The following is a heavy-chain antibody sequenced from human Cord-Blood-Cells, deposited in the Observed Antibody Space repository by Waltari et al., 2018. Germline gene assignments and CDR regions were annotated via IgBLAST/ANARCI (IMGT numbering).Heavy chain of an antibody. CDR2: INHSGST. V-gene: IGHV4-34*01. D-gene: IGHD6-13*01. Sequence: QVQLQQWGAGLLKPSETLSLTCAVYGGSFSGYYWSWIRPPPGKGLEWIGEINHSGSTNYNPSLKSRVTISVDTSKNQFSLKLSSVTAADTAVYYCARVGRAAAPNRWFDPWGQGTLVTVSS. CDR3: ARVGRAAAPNRWFDP. CDR1: GGSFSGYY. J-gene: IGHJ5*02.